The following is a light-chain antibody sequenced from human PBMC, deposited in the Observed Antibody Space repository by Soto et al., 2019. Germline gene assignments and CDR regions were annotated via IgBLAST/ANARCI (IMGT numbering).Light chain of an antibody. Sequence: QSVLTQPPSVSAAPGQKVTISCSGSSSNIGNNYVSWYQQLPGTAPKLLIYENNKRPSGIPDRFSGSKSGTSATLGITGPQLGDGADYYCETGDSSLGAIVFGTGTKVTAL. V-gene: IGLV1-51*02. J-gene: IGLJ1*01. CDR2: ENN. CDR1: SSNIGNNY. CDR3: ETGDSSLGAIV.